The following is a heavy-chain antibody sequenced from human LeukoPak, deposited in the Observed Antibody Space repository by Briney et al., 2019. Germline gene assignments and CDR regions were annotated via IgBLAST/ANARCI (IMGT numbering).Heavy chain of an antibody. CDR1: GGSISSSSYY. D-gene: IGHD6-19*01. Sequence: SETLSLTCTVSGGSISSSSYYWGWIRQPPGKGLEWIGSIYYSGSTYYNPSLKSRVTISVDTSKHQFSLKLSSVTAADTAVYYCARRDSSGWYDAFDIWGQGTMVTVSS. CDR2: IYYSGST. V-gene: IGHV4-39*01. J-gene: IGHJ3*02. CDR3: ARRDSSGWYDAFDI.